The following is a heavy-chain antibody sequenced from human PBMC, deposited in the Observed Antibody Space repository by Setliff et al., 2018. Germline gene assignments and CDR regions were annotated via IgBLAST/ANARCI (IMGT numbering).Heavy chain of an antibody. CDR3: AKDTGYYFDY. D-gene: IGHD5-18*01. J-gene: IGHJ4*02. Sequence: PGGSLRLSCAASGFTFSSYSMNWVRQAPGKGLEWVSYISSSSSTIYYADSVKGRFTVSRDNSKNTLYLQMNSLRGEDTAVYYCAKDTGYYFDYWGQGTLVTVSS. V-gene: IGHV3-48*01. CDR2: ISSSSSTI. CDR1: GFTFSSYS.